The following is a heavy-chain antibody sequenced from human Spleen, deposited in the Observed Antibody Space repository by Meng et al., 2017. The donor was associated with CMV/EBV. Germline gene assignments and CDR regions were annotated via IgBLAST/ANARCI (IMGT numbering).Heavy chain of an antibody. CDR3: ARSPSGPPDYYYGMDV. J-gene: IGHJ6*02. CDR2: ISPNRGGT. Sequence: ASVKVSCKTSGYTFTDYYMHWLRQAPGQGLEWMGWISPNRGGTDYAQKFQGRVTMTRDTSISTVYMELSRLRSDDTAVYYCARSPSGPPDYYYGMDVWGQGTTVTVSS. V-gene: IGHV1-2*02. D-gene: IGHD3-10*01. CDR1: GYTFTDYY.